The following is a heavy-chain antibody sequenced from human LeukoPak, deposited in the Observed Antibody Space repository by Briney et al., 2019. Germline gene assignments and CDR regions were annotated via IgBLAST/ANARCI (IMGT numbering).Heavy chain of an antibody. J-gene: IGHJ4*02. D-gene: IGHD3-10*01. CDR2: IRSKVYGGTT. CDR1: GFTFGDYA. CDR3: TGSFGELTFFDY. Sequence: PGGSLRLSCTASGFTFGDYAMSWVRQAPGKGLEWVGFIRSKVYGGTTEDVASVKGRFTISRDDSKSIAYLQMNSLKTEDTAVYYCTGSFGELTFFDYWGQGTLVTVSS. V-gene: IGHV3-49*04.